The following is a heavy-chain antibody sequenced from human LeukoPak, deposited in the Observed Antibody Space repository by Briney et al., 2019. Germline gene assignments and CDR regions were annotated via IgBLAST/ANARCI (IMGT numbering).Heavy chain of an antibody. J-gene: IGHJ2*01. CDR2: IYNSGST. V-gene: IGHV4-31*03. CDR3: ARDREGPSTVVTPGWYFDL. Sequence: PSETLSLTCKVSGGSISSGNYYWSSIRQHPGKGREWIGYIYNSGSTYYNPSLKSRVIISVDTSKNQVSLKLTSVTAADTAVYYCARDREGPSTVVTPGWYFDLWGRGTLVTVSS. CDR1: GGSISSGNYY. D-gene: IGHD4-23*01.